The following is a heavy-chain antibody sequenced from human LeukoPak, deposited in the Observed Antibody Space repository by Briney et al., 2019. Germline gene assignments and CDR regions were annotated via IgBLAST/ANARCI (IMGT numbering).Heavy chain of an antibody. V-gene: IGHV3-23*01. CDR3: AKDQRIPAAIRHFDY. CDR1: GFTFSSYA. Sequence: GASLRLSCAASGFTFSSYAMSWVRQAPGKGLEWVSAISGSGGSTYYADSVKGRFTISRDNSKNTLYLQMNSLRAEDTAVYHCAKDQRIPAAIRHFDYWGQGTLVTVSS. J-gene: IGHJ4*02. CDR2: ISGSGGST. D-gene: IGHD2-2*02.